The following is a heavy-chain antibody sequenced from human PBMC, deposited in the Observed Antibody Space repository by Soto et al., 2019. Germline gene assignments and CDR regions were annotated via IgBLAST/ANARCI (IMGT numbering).Heavy chain of an antibody. CDR3: ASNVGATVTTGGDY. D-gene: IGHD4-17*01. CDR1: GFTFSSYS. CDR2: ISSSSSYI. J-gene: IGHJ4*02. Sequence: EVQLVESGGGLVKPGGSLRLSCAASGFTFSSYSMNWVRQAPEKGLEWVSSISSSSSYIYYADSVKGRFTISRDNAKNSLYLKMNSLRAEDTAVYYCASNVGATVTTGGDYWGQGTLVTVSS. V-gene: IGHV3-21*01.